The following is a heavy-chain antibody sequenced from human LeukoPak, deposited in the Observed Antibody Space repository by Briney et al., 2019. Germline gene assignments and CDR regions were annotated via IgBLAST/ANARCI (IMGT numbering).Heavy chain of an antibody. Sequence: SETLSLTCSVSGGSISSTSYYWGWIRQPPGKGLECIGSVYYSGSTYYNPSLKSRVTISIDTSKNQFSLKLSSVTAADTAVYYCARETGVEWYFDLWGRGTLVTVSS. D-gene: IGHD7-27*01. CDR3: ARETGVEWYFDL. V-gene: IGHV4-39*07. CDR2: VYYSGST. CDR1: GGSISSTSYY. J-gene: IGHJ2*01.